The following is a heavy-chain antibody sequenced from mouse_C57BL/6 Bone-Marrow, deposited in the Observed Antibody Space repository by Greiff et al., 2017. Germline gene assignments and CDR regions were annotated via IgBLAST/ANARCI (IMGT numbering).Heavy chain of an antibody. V-gene: IGHV14-4*01. CDR2: IDPENGDP. CDR1: GFNINDDY. CDR3: TTYSNYWYFDV. Sequence: VQLQQSGAELVRPGASVKLSCTASGFNINDDYMHWVKQRPEQGLEWIGWIDPENGDPEYASKFQGKATLTADTSSNTAYLQLSSLTSEDTAVYYCTTYSNYWYFDVWGTGTTVTVSS. J-gene: IGHJ1*03. D-gene: IGHD2-5*01.